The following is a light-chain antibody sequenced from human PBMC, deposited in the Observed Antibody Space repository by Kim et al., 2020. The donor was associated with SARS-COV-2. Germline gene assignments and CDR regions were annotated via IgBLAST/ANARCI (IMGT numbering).Light chain of an antibody. CDR1: SSDFGGFNY. CDR2: EVI. Sequence: QSALTQPPSASGSPGQSVTISCSGTSSDFGGFNYVSWYQQHPGKAPKLIIYEVIKRPSGVPDRFSGSKSGNTASLTVSGLQAEDEADYYCTTHGGYNYVFGTGTRSPS. J-gene: IGLJ1*01. CDR3: TTHGGYNYV. V-gene: IGLV2-8*01.